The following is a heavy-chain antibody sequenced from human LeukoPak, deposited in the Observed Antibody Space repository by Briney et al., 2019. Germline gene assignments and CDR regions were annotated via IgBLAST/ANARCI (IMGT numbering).Heavy chain of an antibody. D-gene: IGHD3-22*01. Sequence: SETLSLTCTVSGGSITSSSYYWGWIRQPPGKGLEWIGSVYYSGNSYNNPSLKSRVTLSVDTSKNQFSLKLTSVTAADTAVYYCTRAASSGPLFTYHMDVWGKGTTVTVSS. J-gene: IGHJ6*03. CDR3: TRAASSGPLFTYHMDV. CDR1: GGSITSSSYY. CDR2: VYYSGNS. V-gene: IGHV4-39*07.